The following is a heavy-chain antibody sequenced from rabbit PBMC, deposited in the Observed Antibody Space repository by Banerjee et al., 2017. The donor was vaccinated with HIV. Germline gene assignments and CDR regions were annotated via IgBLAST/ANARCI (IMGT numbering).Heavy chain of an antibody. D-gene: IGHD8-1*01. CDR1: GFDLSGYYY. V-gene: IGHV1S45*01. CDR2: IYAGSSGST. J-gene: IGHJ6*01. CDR3: ARSSSYSLAL. Sequence: QEQLEETGGDLVKPEGSLTLTCTASGFDLSGYYYICWVRQAPGKGLEWIACIYAGSSGSTHYASWAKGRFTISKTSSTTVTLQMTSLTAADTATYFCARSSSYSLALWGPGTLVTVS.